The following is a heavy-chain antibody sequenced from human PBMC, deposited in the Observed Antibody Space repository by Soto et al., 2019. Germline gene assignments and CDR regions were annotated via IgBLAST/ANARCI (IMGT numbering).Heavy chain of an antibody. CDR1: VFTFSIYC. Sequence: WGSXRLSWSSSVFTFSIYCMHLFRHAPGKGLEWVAVISYDGSNKYYTDSVKGRFTISTDNSKNTLYLQMNSLRAEDTAVYYSPKDKGGVRAHSYQYGMDVWGQRPTVTVYS. V-gene: IGHV3-30*18. D-gene: IGHD3-10*01. J-gene: IGHJ6*02. CDR3: PKDKGGVRAHSYQYGMDV. CDR2: ISYDGSNK.